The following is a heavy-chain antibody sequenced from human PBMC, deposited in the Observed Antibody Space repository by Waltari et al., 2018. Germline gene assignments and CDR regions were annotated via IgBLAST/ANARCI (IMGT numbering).Heavy chain of an antibody. J-gene: IGHJ4*02. CDR2: IYSGGST. D-gene: IGHD2-15*01. V-gene: IGHV3-66*04. CDR3: ASHYCSRGTCHFDS. Sequence: EALLAESGGGSVQPGGSLRLSCSVSDFNVRDHYVSWVRQPPGQGLEWVSIIYSGGSTSYADSVRARFTISRDISKNTVFLQMNSLRAEDTAVYYCASHYCSRGTCHFDSWGQGTLVKVSS. CDR1: DFNVRDHY.